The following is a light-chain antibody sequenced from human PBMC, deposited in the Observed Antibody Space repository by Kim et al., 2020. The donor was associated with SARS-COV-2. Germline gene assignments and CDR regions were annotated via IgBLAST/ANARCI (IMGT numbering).Light chain of an antibody. J-gene: IGLJ3*02. CDR2: RNN. CDR3: SAWDSSLSACV. V-gene: IGLV10-54*01. CDR1: SNNVDNQD. Sequence: QTPTHTCSRNSNNVDNQDVVGLQQHQGHPPRVLSDRNNNRPSGISERISASRSGNTASLAITGLQPEDEADYYCSAWDSSLSACVFGGGTQLTVL.